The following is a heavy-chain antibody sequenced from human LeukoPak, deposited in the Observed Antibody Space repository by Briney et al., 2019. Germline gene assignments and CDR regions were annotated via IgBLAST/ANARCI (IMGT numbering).Heavy chain of an antibody. CDR1: GGTFSSYA. CDR2: IIPILGIA. D-gene: IGHD5-18*01. J-gene: IGHJ4*02. CDR3: ASPLHDTAMGNYYFNY. V-gene: IGHV1-69*04. Sequence: SVKVSCKASGGTFSSYAISWVRQAPGQGLEWMGRIIPILGIANYAQKFQGRVTITADKSTSTAYMELSSLRSEDTAVYYCASPLHDTAMGNYYFNYWGQGTLVTVSS.